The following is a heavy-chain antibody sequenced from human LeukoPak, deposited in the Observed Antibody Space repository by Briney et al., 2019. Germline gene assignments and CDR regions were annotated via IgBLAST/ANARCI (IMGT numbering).Heavy chain of an antibody. CDR3: ARYLVATIPEGMDV. V-gene: IGHV4-59*08. J-gene: IGHJ6*02. D-gene: IGHD5-12*01. CDR2: IYYSGST. Sequence: SETLSLTCTVSGGSISSYYWSWIRQPPGKGLEWIGYIYYSGSTNYNPSLKSRVTISVDTFKNQFSLKLSSVTAADTAVYYCARYLVATIPEGMDVWGQGTTVTVSS. CDR1: GGSISSYY.